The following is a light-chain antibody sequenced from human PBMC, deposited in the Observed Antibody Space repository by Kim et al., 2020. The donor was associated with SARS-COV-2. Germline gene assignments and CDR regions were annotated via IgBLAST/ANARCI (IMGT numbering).Light chain of an antibody. J-gene: IGKJ2*02. CDR2: GAS. CDR1: QSVSDNY. V-gene: IGKV3-20*01. CDR3: QQYDTSPSCT. Sequence: EIVLTQSPGTLSLSPGERATLSCRASQSVSDNYLAWYQQKPGQAPRLLIYGASSRATGIPDRFSGSGSGTDFTLTISRLESEDFAVYYWQQYDTSPSCTFGQGTKL.